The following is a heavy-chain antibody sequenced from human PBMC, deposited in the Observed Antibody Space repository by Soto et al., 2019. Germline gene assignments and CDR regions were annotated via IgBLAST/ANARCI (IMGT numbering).Heavy chain of an antibody. J-gene: IGHJ4*02. V-gene: IGHV1-69*02. CDR2: IIPILGIA. CDR1: GGTFSSYT. CDR3: ASARPSGGVVVVAATAFDY. Sequence: QVQLVQSGAEVKKPGSSVKVSCKASGGTFSSYTISWVRQAPGQGLEWMGRIIPILGIANYAQKFQGRVTITADKSPSTAYMELSSLRSEDTAVYYCASARPSGGVVVVAATAFDYWGQGTLVTVSS. D-gene: IGHD2-15*01.